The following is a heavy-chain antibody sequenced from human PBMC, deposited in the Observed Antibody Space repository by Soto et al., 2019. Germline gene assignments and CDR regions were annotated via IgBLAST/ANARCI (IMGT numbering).Heavy chain of an antibody. J-gene: IGHJ4*01. V-gene: IGHV4-4*07. CDR1: GCSVGSYY. CDR2: IYTSGST. Sequence: SETLSLTCTVSGCSVGSYYWSWIRQPAGKGLEWIGRIYTSGSTNYNPSLKRRVTMSVDTSKNQFSLRLSSVTAADTAVYYCARESKIVRAYFEYWGRGTLVTVSS. CDR3: ARESKIVRAYFEY. D-gene: IGHD3-22*01.